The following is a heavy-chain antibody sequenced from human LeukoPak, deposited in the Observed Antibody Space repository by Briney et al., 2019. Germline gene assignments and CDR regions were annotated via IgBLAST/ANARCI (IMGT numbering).Heavy chain of an antibody. J-gene: IGHJ3*02. V-gene: IGHV4-38-2*01. CDR2: IYHSGST. CDR3: ANSLAYCGGDCYLNAFDI. D-gene: IGHD2-21*01. CDR1: GYSISSGYY. Sequence: PSETLSLTCAVSGYSISSGYYWGWIRQPPGKGLEWIGSIYHSGSTYYNPSLKSRVTISVDTSKNQFSLKLSSVTAADTAVYYCANSLAYCGGDCYLNAFDIWGQGTMVTVSS.